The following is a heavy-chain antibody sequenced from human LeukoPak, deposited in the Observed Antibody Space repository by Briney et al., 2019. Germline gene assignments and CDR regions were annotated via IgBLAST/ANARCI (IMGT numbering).Heavy chain of an antibody. V-gene: IGHV2-70*11. CDR2: IDWDDDK. J-gene: IGHJ4*02. CDR1: GFSLSISGMC. D-gene: IGHD3-10*01. Sequence: SGPALVKPTQTLTLTCTFSGFSLSISGMCVSWIRQPPGKALEWLARIDWDDDKYYSTSLKTRLTISKDTSKNQVVLTMTNMDPVDTATYYCARERAYGSGSYYYYFDYWGQGTLVTVSS. CDR3: ARERAYGSGSYYYYFDY.